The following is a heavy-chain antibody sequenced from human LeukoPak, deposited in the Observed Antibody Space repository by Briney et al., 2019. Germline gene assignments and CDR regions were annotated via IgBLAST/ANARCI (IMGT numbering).Heavy chain of an antibody. Sequence: GGSLRLSCAASGFTFDDYAMHWVRQAPGKGLEWVSGISWNSGSIGYADSVKGRFTISRDNARNSLYLQMNSLRAEDTAVYYCAELGITMIGGVWGKGTTVTISS. J-gene: IGHJ6*04. V-gene: IGHV3-9*01. D-gene: IGHD3-10*02. CDR1: GFTFDDYA. CDR2: ISWNSGSI. CDR3: AELGITMIGGV.